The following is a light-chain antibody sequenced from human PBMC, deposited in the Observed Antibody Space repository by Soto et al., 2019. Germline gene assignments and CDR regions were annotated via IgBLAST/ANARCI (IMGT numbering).Light chain of an antibody. CDR3: ETWDSNTNWV. V-gene: IGLV4-60*02. CDR2: LEGSGSY. Sequence: QRVLTQSSSASASLRSSVKLTCTLSSGHSSYIIAWHQQQPGKAPRYSMKLEGSGSYIKGSGVPDRFSGSSSGADRYLTISNLPFEDEAHYYCETWDSNTNWVFGGGTQLTVL. J-gene: IGLJ3*02. CDR1: SGHSSYI.